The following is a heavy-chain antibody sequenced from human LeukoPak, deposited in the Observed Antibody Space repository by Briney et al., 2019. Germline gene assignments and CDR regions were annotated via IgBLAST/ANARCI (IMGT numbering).Heavy chain of an antibody. V-gene: IGHV1-18*01. Sequence: ASVKVSCKASGGTFSSYVISWVRQAPGQGLEWMGWISAYNGNTNYAQKLQGRVTMTTDTSTSTAYMELRSLRSDDTAVYYCAREHGSGSYDYWGQGTLVTVSS. CDR1: GGTFSSYV. D-gene: IGHD3-10*01. J-gene: IGHJ4*02. CDR2: ISAYNGNT. CDR3: AREHGSGSYDY.